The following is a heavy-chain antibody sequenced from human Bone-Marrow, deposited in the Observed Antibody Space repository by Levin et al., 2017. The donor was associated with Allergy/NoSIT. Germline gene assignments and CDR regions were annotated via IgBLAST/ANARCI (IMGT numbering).Heavy chain of an antibody. V-gene: IGHV4-39*01. CDR1: GGSISSSSYY. CDR2: IYYSGST. D-gene: IGHD3-3*01. Sequence: SETLSLTCTVSGGSISSSSYYWGWIRQPPGKGLEWIGSIYYSGSTYYNPSLKSRVTISVDTSKNQFSLKLSSVTAADTAVYYCARQRRDDFWSGYCSFDYWGQGTLVTVSS. CDR3: ARQRRDDFWSGYCSFDY. J-gene: IGHJ4*02.